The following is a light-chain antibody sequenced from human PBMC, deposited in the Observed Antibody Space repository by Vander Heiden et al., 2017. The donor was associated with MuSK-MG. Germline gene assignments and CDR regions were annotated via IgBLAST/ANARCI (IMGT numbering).Light chain of an antibody. J-gene: IGKJ5*01. CDR2: AAS. CDR1: QSISSY. CDR3: QQSDSTLTT. V-gene: IGKV1-39*01. Sequence: DIQMTQSPSSLSASVGDRVTITCRASQSISSYLNWYQQKPGKAPKLLIYAASSLQSGVPSRFSGSGSGTDFTLTISRLQPEDFATYYCQQSDSTLTTFRQGTRLEIK.